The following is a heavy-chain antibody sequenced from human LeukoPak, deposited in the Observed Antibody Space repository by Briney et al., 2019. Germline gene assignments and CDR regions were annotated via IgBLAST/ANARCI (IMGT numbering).Heavy chain of an antibody. Sequence: SVKVSCKASGGTFISYAISWVRQAPGQGLEWMGGIIPIFGTANYAQKFQGRVTITADEPTSTAYMELSSLRSEDTAVYYCANTNYDFLTGYYPYNWFDPWGQGTLVTVSS. CDR3: ANTNYDFLTGYYPYNWFDP. CDR1: GGTFISYA. J-gene: IGHJ5*02. CDR2: IIPIFGTA. D-gene: IGHD3-9*01. V-gene: IGHV1-69*01.